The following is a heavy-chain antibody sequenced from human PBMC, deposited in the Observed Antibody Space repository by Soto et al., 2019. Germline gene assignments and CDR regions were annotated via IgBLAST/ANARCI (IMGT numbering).Heavy chain of an antibody. CDR3: ARRVRDGYFFDY. Sequence: PSETLSLTCTVSGGSISSSSYYWGWIRQPPGKGLEWIGSIYYSGSTYYNPSLKSRVTISVDTSKNQFSLKLSSVTAADTAVYYCARRVRDGYFFDYWGQGTLVIVSS. CDR2: IYYSGST. CDR1: GGSISSSSYY. V-gene: IGHV4-39*01. J-gene: IGHJ4*02. D-gene: IGHD3-22*01.